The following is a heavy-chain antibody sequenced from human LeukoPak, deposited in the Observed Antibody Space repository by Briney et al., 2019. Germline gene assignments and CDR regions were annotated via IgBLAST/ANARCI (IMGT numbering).Heavy chain of an antibody. CDR2: IIPILGIA. J-gene: IGHJ4*02. D-gene: IGHD2-2*01. CDR1: GGTFSSYA. V-gene: IGHV1-69*04. Sequence: ASVKVSCKASGGTFSSYAISWVRQAPGQGLEWMGRIIPILGIANYAQKFQGRVTMTEDTSTDTAYMELSSLRSEDTAVYYCATSRVVPAAFDYWGQGTLVTVSS. CDR3: ATSRVVPAAFDY.